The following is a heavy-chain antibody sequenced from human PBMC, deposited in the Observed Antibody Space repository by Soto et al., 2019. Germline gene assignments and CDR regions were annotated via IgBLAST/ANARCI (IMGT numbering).Heavy chain of an antibody. CDR2: ISGRGGVT. V-gene: IGHV3-23*01. CDR1: GFTFRNQD. Sequence: EVQLLESGGGLVQPGGSLRLTCVGSGFTFRNQDMRWVRQAPGKGLEWVSGISGRGGVTYYADSVKGRFTISRDNSKHTLYLQMNYLRANDTAVYYCAKDRQFRSYYESAGHYNDWGQGTLVTVSS. CDR3: AKDRQFRSYYESAGHYND. J-gene: IGHJ4*02. D-gene: IGHD3-22*01.